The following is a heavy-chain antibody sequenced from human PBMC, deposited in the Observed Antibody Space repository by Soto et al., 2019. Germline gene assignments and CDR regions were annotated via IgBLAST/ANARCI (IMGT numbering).Heavy chain of an antibody. CDR2: IYSSGST. D-gene: IGHD6-6*01. Sequence: TLSLPCAVSGGSIISASYSWNWIRQSPGRGLEWIGHIYSSGSTYYNPSLKSRVSISVDTSNNQFSLKLTSVTAADTAVYFCAREDAARIERWFDAWGQGILVTVSS. CDR3: AREDAARIERWFDA. CDR1: GGSIISASYS. V-gene: IGHV4-31*11. J-gene: IGHJ5*02.